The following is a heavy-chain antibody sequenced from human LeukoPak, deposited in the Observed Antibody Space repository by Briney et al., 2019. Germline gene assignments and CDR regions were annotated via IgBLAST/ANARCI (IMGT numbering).Heavy chain of an antibody. D-gene: IGHD3-22*01. CDR3: ARTLPRITMKEGDWFDP. CDR2: IIPIFGTA. CDR1: GGTFSSYA. J-gene: IGHJ5*02. V-gene: IGHV1-69*05. Sequence: SVKVSCQAPGGTFSSYAISWVRQAPGQGLEWMGRIIPIFGTANYAQKFQGRVTITTDESTSTAYMELSSLRSEDTAVYYCARTLPRITMKEGDWFDPWGQGTLVTVSS.